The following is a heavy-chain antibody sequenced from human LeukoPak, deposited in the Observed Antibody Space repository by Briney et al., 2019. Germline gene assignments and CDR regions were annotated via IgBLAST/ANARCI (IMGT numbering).Heavy chain of an antibody. Sequence: PGGSLRLSCAASGFTFSSYAMSWVRQAPGKGLKRVSAISGSGGSTYYADSVKGRFTISRDNSKNTLYLQMNSLRAEDTAVYYCAKDREDSSSPYYFDYWGQGTLVTVSS. J-gene: IGHJ4*02. CDR2: ISGSGGST. V-gene: IGHV3-23*01. CDR3: AKDREDSSSPYYFDY. D-gene: IGHD6-6*01. CDR1: GFTFSSYA.